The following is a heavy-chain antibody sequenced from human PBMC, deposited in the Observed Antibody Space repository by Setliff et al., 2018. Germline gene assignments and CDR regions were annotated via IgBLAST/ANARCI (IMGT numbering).Heavy chain of an antibody. CDR3: AREVAGFDY. J-gene: IGHJ4*02. V-gene: IGHV3-74*01. CDR1: GFTFSSHW. Sequence: GGSLRLSCAASGFTFSSHWMHWVRQAPGKGLVWVSGINSDGSRTRYADSVKGRFTISRDNAKNTVYLQMNGLRAEDTAVYYCAREVAGFDYWGQGTLVTVSS. D-gene: IGHD2-15*01. CDR2: INSDGSRT.